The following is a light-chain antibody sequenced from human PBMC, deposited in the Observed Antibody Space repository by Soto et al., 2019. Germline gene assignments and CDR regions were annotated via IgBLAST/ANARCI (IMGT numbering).Light chain of an antibody. J-gene: IGLJ1*01. V-gene: IGLV2-11*01. CDR3: CSYAGSHTYV. CDR2: DVS. Sequence: QSALTQPRSVSGSPGQSVTISCTGTSSDVGGYNYVSWYQQHPDKAPKVMIYDVSKRPSGVPDRFSGSKSGNTASLTISGLQAEDEADYYCCSYAGSHTYVFGSGTNVTVL. CDR1: SSDVGGYNY.